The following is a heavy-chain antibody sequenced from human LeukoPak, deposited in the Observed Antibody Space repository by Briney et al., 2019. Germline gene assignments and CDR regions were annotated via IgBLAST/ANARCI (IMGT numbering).Heavy chain of an antibody. V-gene: IGHV4-4*02. CDR3: ARSPSGSSSRWFDP. Sequence: PSETLSLTCGVSGGFINRNDWWSWVRQAPGKGLEWIGEIYHSGTTNYNPSLKSRVTISVDKSQNQFSLKLISVTAADTAVYYCARSPSGSSSRWFDPWGQGTLVTVSS. J-gene: IGHJ5*02. CDR2: IYHSGTT. CDR1: GGFINRNDW. D-gene: IGHD1-26*01.